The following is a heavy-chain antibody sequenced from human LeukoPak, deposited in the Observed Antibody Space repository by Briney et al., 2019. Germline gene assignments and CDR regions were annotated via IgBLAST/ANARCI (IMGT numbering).Heavy chain of an antibody. D-gene: IGHD3-22*01. CDR1: GGTFSSYA. CDR2: IIPIFGTA. V-gene: IGHV1-69*05. J-gene: IGHJ4*02. Sequence: SVKVSCKASGGTFSSYAISWVRQAPGQGLEWMGRIIPIFGTANYAQKFQGRVTITTDESTSTAYMELSSLRSEDTAVYYCAKDRPNYYGSNGHYYKLNGDCWGQGTLVTVSS. CDR3: AKDRPNYYGSNGHYYKLNGDC.